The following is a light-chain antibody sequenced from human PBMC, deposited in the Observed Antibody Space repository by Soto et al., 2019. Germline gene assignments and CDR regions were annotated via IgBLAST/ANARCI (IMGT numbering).Light chain of an antibody. CDR3: QLWDSSTAAV. Sequence: SSELTQPLSVSVALGQTAIITCGGNNIGSKNVHWYQQKPGQAPVLVIYRDSNRPSGIPERFSGSNSGNTATLTLSRAQAGDEADYYCQLWDSSTAAVFGGGTKLTVL. CDR1: NIGSKN. CDR2: RDS. V-gene: IGLV3-9*01. J-gene: IGLJ2*01.